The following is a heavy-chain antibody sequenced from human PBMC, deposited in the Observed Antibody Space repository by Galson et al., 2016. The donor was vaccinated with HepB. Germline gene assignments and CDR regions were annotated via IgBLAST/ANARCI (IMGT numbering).Heavy chain of an antibody. D-gene: IGHD3-16*01. V-gene: IGHV3-74*01. J-gene: IGHJ5*02. Sequence: SLRLSCAASGFTFRTHWMQWFRQAPGKGLVWVSQISSDGTTRRYADSVKGRFTISRDNAANRLYLQMSGLRAEDTAVYYCATEYWGHPNTWGQGTLVTVSS. CDR1: GFTFRTHW. CDR2: ISSDGTTR. CDR3: ATEYWGHPNT.